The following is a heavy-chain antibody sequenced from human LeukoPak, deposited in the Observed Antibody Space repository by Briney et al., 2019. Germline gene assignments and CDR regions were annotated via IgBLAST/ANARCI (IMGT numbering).Heavy chain of an antibody. V-gene: IGHV4-31*03. D-gene: IGHD3-10*01. CDR3: ARGSRYGSGSCDY. J-gene: IGHJ4*02. Sequence: SETLSLTCTVSGGSISSGGYYWSWIRQHPGKGLEWIGYIYYSGSTYYNPSLKSRVTISVDTSKNQFSLKLSSVTAADTAVYYCARGSRYGSGSCDYRGQGTLVTVSS. CDR1: GGSISSGGYY. CDR2: IYYSGST.